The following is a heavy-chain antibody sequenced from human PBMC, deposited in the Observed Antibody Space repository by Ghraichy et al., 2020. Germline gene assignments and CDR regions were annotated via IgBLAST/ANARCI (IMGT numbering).Heavy chain of an antibody. CDR3: AKDGDSHYFDY. Sequence: GGSLRLSCVVSGFTFSNYAMSWVRQAPGKGLEWVSTISDTGGTTYYADSVKGRFTISRDNSKNSLYLQMDSLRAEDTAVYYCAKDGDSHYFDYWGQGTLVTVSS. D-gene: IGHD4-11*01. CDR1: GFTFSNYA. V-gene: IGHV3-23*01. J-gene: IGHJ4*02. CDR2: ISDTGGTT.